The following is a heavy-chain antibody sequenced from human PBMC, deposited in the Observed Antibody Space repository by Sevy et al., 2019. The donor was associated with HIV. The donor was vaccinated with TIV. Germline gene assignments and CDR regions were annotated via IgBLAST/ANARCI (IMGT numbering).Heavy chain of an antibody. CDR1: GFTFSTYS. CDR2: ISRSSRTI. V-gene: IGHV3-48*01. Sequence: GGSLRLSCAASGFTFSTYSMNWDRQAPGKGLEWLSYISRSSRTIYYAYSVEGRFTISRDNAKNSLYLQLNSLRVADTAVYYCARAYSGGWPQGAWTDYWGQGTLVTVSS. D-gene: IGHD6-19*01. CDR3: ARAYSGGWPQGAWTDY. J-gene: IGHJ4*02.